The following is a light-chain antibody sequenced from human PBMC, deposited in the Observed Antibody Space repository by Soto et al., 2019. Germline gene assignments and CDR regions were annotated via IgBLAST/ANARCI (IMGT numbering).Light chain of an antibody. V-gene: IGLV1-36*01. CDR3: AAWDDSLKGPV. Sequence: QSVLTQPPSVSEAPRQRVTISCSGSSSNIGRNAVTWYQQLPGKAPKLLIYYDDLLPSGVSDRFSGSKSGTSASLAISGLQSEDEADYYCAAWDDSLKGPVFGGGTKLTVL. J-gene: IGLJ2*01. CDR1: SSNIGRNA. CDR2: YDD.